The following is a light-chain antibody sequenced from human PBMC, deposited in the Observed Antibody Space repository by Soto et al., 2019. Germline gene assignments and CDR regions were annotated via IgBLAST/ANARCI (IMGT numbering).Light chain of an antibody. Sequence: QSALTQPASVSGSPGQSITISCTGTSSDVGGYNFVSWYQQHPGKTPKLMIYEVTNRPSGVSDRFSGSRSGNTASLTISGLQAEDEAEYYCLSFTSRRILVFGTGTKVTVL. CDR3: LSFTSRRILV. CDR1: SSDVGGYNF. J-gene: IGLJ1*01. V-gene: IGLV2-14*01. CDR2: EVT.